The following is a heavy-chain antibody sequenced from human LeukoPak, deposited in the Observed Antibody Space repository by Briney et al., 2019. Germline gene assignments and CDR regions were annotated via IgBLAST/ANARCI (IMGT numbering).Heavy chain of an antibody. J-gene: IGHJ6*02. V-gene: IGHV4-61*02. D-gene: IGHD2-15*01. CDR3: GRVQRQYCSGGSCYSDQYYYYYGMDV. CDR2: IYTSGST. Sequence: PSETLSLTCTVSGGSISSGSYYWSWIRQPAGKGLEWIGRIYTSGSTNYNPSLKSRVTISVDTSKNQFSLKLSSVTAADTAVYYCGRVQRQYCSGGSCYSDQYYYYYGMDVWGQGTTVTVSS. CDR1: GGSISSGSYY.